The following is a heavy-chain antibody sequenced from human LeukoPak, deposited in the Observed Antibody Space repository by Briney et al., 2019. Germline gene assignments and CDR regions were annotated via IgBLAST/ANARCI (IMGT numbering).Heavy chain of an antibody. CDR2: IYYSGST. CDR1: GGSISSYY. CDR3: ARGSPIELFLFDY. J-gene: IGHJ4*02. V-gene: IGHV4-59*01. Sequence: SETLSLTCTVSGGSISSYYWSWIRQPPAKGPEGIGYIYYSGSTNYNPSLKSRVTIAVDTSKNQFSLKLSSVTATYTAAYYCARGSPIELFLFDYWGQGTLVTVSS. D-gene: IGHD3-10*01.